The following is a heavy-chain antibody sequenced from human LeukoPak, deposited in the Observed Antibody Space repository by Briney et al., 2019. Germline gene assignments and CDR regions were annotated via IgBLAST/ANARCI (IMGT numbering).Heavy chain of an antibody. Sequence: HPGGSLRLSCAVSGFTFSDYYMSWIRQAPGKGLEWVSVIYSGGSTYYADSVKGRFTISRDNTKNSQYLQMNSLRAEDTAVYYCARGDSSGYYLNYWGQGTLVTVSS. CDR1: GFTFSDYY. V-gene: IGHV3-53*01. CDR3: ARGDSSGYYLNY. CDR2: IYSGGST. D-gene: IGHD3-22*01. J-gene: IGHJ4*02.